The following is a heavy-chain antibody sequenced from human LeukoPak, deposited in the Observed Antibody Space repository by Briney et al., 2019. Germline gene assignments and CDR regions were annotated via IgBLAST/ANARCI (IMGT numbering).Heavy chain of an antibody. Sequence: SETLSLTCTVSGGSMSSDNYFWSWIRQPAGKGPEWIGRIYTSGTTNYNPSLKSRVTMPVDTSKSQFSLRLSSVTAADTAVYYCARGLHTINFDYWGQGTLVTVSS. J-gene: IGHJ4*02. CDR1: GGSMSSDNYF. CDR2: IYTSGTT. D-gene: IGHD4-11*01. CDR3: ARGLHTINFDY. V-gene: IGHV4-61*02.